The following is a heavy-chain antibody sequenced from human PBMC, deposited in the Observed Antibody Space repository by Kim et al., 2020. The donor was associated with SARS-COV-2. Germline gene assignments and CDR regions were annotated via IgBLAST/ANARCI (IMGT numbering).Heavy chain of an antibody. V-gene: IGHV4-59*01. D-gene: IGHD7-27*01. CDR1: GGSISSYY. CDR2: IYYSGST. Sequence: SETLSLTCTVSGGSISSYYWSWIRQPPGKGLEWIGYIYYSGSTNYNPSLKSRVTISVDTSKNQFSLKLSSVTAADTAVYYCARLTGDLLVHWGQGTLVTVSS. CDR3: ARLTGDLLVH. J-gene: IGHJ4*02.